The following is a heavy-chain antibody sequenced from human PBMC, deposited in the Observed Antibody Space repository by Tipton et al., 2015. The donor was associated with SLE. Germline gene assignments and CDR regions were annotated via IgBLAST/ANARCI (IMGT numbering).Heavy chain of an antibody. Sequence: TLSLTCGVSGYSISSGYYWGWIRQPPGKGLEWIGSMYHSGNTYYNPSLRSRVTISVDTSKNQFSLKLSSVTAADTAVYYCARDLVASITMFRGVFDYWGQGTLVTVSS. J-gene: IGHJ4*02. V-gene: IGHV4-38-2*02. CDR2: MYHSGNT. CDR1: GYSISSGYY. D-gene: IGHD3-10*01. CDR3: ARDLVASITMFRGVFDY.